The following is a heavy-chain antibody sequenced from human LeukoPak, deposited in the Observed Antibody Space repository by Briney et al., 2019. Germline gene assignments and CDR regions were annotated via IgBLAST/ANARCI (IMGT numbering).Heavy chain of an antibody. J-gene: IGHJ4*02. V-gene: IGHV3-48*01. CDR2: ISSGATTI. CDR3: ARDLMPYRGPEYFDS. D-gene: IGHD2/OR15-2a*01. Sequence: GGSLRLSCAASGFTFSNYAMNWVRQAPGKGLEWISFISSGATTISYADSVKGRFTVSRDSARNTLYLQMNSLRVEDTAVYYCARDLMPYRGPEYFDSWGQGTLVTVSS. CDR1: GFTFSNYA.